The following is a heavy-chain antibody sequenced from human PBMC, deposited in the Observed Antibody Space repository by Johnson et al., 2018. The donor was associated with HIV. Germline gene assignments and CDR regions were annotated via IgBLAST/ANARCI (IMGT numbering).Heavy chain of an antibody. CDR3: AKSPGKDYGGNSGAFDFWSQGTMVTVSAGKMTFDI. J-gene: IGHJ3*02. CDR2: IWYDGTNK. D-gene: IGHD4-23*01. V-gene: IGHV3-33*06. Sequence: QVQLVESGGGVVQPGRSLRLSCAASGFTFSSYGMHWVRQAPGKGLEWVAVIWYDGTNKSYVESVKGRFTISRDNYKSTLYLQMNSLRAEDTAVYYCAKSPGKDYGGNSGAFDFWSQGTMVTVSAGKMTFDIWGQGTLVTVSS. CDR1: GFTFSSYG.